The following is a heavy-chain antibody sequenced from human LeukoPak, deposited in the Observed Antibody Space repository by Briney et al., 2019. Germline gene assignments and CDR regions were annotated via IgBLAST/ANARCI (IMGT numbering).Heavy chain of an antibody. CDR1: GYTFTYYV. D-gene: IGHD1-26*01. CDR2: INAYNGNT. Sequence: GASVKVSCKTSGYTFTYYVISWVRQAPGQGPEWMGWINAYNGNTNDVQKFQGRVTMTTDTSTSTAYMELRSLRSDDTAVYYCARREKRYDYWGQGTLVSVSS. CDR3: ARREKRYDY. V-gene: IGHV1-18*01. J-gene: IGHJ4*02.